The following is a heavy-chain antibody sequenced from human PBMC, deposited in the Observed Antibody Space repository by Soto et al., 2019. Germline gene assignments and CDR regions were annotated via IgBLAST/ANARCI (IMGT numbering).Heavy chain of an antibody. CDR1: GGSVSSGSYY. CDR3: ARDMYSGSPYFDY. D-gene: IGHD1-26*01. J-gene: IGHJ4*02. Sequence: SETLSLTCTVSGGSVSSGSYYWSWIRQPPGKGLEWIGYIYYSGSTNYNPSLKSRVTISVDTSKNQFSLKLSSVTAADTAVYYWARDMYSGSPYFDYWGQGTLVTVSS. CDR2: IYYSGST. V-gene: IGHV4-61*01.